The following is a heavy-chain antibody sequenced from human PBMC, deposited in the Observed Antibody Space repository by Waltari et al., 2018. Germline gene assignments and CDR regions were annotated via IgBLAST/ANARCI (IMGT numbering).Heavy chain of an antibody. CDR2: IYYSGST. CDR1: GGSISRGGSY. V-gene: IGHV4-31*03. J-gene: IGHJ4*02. Sequence: QVQLQESGPGLVKPSQPLSLTCTVSGGSISRGGSYWSWIRQHPGKGLEWIGYIYYSGSTYYNPSLKSRVTISVDTSKNQFSLKLSSVTAADTAVYYCARGSSSWPFRYWGQGTLVTVSS. D-gene: IGHD6-13*01. CDR3: ARGSSSWPFRY.